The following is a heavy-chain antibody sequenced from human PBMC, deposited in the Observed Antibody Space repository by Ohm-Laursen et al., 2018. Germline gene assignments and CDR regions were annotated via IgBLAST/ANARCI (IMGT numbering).Heavy chain of an antibody. CDR3: ARDVAHGGYGFGMDV. D-gene: IGHD5-12*01. CDR2: ISYDGSNK. CDR1: GFTFSSYG. Sequence: SLRLSCTASGFTFSSYGMHWVRQAPGKGLEWVAVISYDGSNKYYADSVKGRFTISRDNAKNSLYLQMNSLRAEDTAVYYCARDVAHGGYGFGMDVWGQGTTVTVSS. V-gene: IGHV3-30*03. J-gene: IGHJ6*02.